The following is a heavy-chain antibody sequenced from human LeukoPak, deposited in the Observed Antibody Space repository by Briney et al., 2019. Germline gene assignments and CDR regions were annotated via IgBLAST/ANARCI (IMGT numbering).Heavy chain of an antibody. CDR2: ISGNSGST. CDR1: GFTFSSYA. CDR3: AKAVTPGGGPRDY. Sequence: GGSLRLSCGASGFTFSSYAMSWIRRAPGKGLEWVSAISGNSGSTYYADSVKGRFTISRDNSKNTLYLQMNSLRAEDTALYYCAKAVTPGGGPRDYWGQGTLVTVSS. V-gene: IGHV3-23*01. J-gene: IGHJ4*02. D-gene: IGHD2-15*01.